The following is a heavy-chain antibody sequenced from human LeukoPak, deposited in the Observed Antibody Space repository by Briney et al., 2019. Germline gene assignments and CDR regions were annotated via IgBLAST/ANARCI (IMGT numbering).Heavy chain of an antibody. CDR3: ARRVAAAGTNHFDY. CDR2: IYYSGST. J-gene: IGHJ4*02. D-gene: IGHD6-13*01. Sequence: PSETLSLTCTVSGGSISSSSYYWGWIRQPPGKGLEWIGSIYYSGSTYYNPSLKSRVTISVDTSKNQFSLKLSSVTAADTAVYYCARRVAAAGTNHFDYWGQGTLVTVSS. CDR1: GGSISSSSYY. V-gene: IGHV4-39*01.